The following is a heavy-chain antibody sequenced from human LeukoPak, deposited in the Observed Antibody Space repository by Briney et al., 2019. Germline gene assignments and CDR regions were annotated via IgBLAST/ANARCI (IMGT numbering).Heavy chain of an antibody. V-gene: IGHV4-34*01. D-gene: IGHD4/OR15-4a*01. CDR3: ARGSMVAASDY. CDR2: INHSGST. Sequence: ETLSLTCAVYGGSFSGYYWSWIRQPPGKGLEWVGEINHSGSTNYNPSLKSRVTLSVDTSKNQFSLKLSSVTAADTAMYYCARGSMVAASDYWGQGTLVTVSS. J-gene: IGHJ4*02. CDR1: GGSFSGYY.